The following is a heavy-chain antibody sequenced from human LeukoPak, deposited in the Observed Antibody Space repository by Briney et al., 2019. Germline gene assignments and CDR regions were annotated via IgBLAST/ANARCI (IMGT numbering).Heavy chain of an antibody. V-gene: IGHV3-7*01. CDR3: ARDDEEAAVAGFFDY. CDR1: GLTFSSYW. D-gene: IGHD6-19*01. J-gene: IGHJ4*02. Sequence: PGGSLRLSCAASGLTFSSYWMSWVRQAPGKGLEWVANIKQDGSEKYYVDSVKGRFTISRDNANNSLYLQMNNLRAEGTAVYYCARDDEEAAVAGFFDYWGQGTLVTVSS. CDR2: IKQDGSEK.